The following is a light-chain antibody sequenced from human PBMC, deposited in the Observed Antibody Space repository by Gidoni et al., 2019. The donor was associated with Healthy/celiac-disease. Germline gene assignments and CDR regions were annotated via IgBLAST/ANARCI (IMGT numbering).Light chain of an antibody. J-gene: IGKJ3*01. CDR1: QSVSSSY. V-gene: IGKV3-20*01. CDR2: GAS. CDR3: QQYGSSPFG. Sequence: DIVLTQSPGTLSLSPGERATLSCRASQSVSSSYLAWYQQKPGQAPRLLIYGASSRATGIPDRFSGSGSGTDFTLTISRLDPEDFAVYYCQQYGSSPFGFGPGTKVDIK.